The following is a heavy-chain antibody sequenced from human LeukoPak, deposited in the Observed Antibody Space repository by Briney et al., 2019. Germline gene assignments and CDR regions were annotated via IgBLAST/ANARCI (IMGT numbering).Heavy chain of an antibody. CDR1: GGSMNSGNYY. V-gene: IGHV4-31*03. J-gene: IGHJ6*03. CDR3: ASSAATYYSYFYYYMGV. CDR2: IYSSGTT. D-gene: IGHD6-25*01. Sequence: SETLSLTCRVSGGSMNSGNYYWSWIRQHPGRGLEWIGYIYSSGTTHYNPSPKSRVTISVDTSKNQFSLILSSVTAADTAVYYCASSAATYYSYFYYYMGVWGNGTTVTVSS.